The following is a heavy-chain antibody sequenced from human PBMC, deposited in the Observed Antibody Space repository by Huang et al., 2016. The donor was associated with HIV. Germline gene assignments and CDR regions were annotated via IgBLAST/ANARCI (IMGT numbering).Heavy chain of an antibody. Sequence: EVELAESGGGSVRPGQSLRLSCVGSGFIFSDYWMHWVRQIPGTGMVWGERIESDGSSTSYADSLKGRFTIYRDKARNTVYLQMSSLRVDDTAVYYCVRAREKGYDFWSGYRYWGQGAQVTVSS. J-gene: IGHJ4*01. D-gene: IGHD3-3*01. CDR3: VRAREKGYDFWSGYRY. CDR2: IESDGSST. CDR1: GFIFSDYW. V-gene: IGHV3-74*02.